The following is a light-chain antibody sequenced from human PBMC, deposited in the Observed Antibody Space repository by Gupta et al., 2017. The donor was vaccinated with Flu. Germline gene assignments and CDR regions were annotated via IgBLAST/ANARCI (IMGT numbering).Light chain of an antibody. CDR1: SSDVGADDY. Sequence: VTISCTGTSSDVGADDYVSWYRHHQGKAPKLIIYDVSKRPSGVPDRFSGFKSGNTASLSISGLQAEDEADYYCCSWGGRYTYVVFGGGTRLTVL. J-gene: IGLJ2*01. CDR3: CSWGGRYTYVV. V-gene: IGLV2-11*01. CDR2: DVS.